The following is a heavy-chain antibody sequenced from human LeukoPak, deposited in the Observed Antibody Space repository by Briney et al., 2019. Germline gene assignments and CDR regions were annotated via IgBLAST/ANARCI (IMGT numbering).Heavy chain of an antibody. V-gene: IGHV4-59*08. Sequence: PSDTLSLTCTLSGRSISSYYWSWIRQPPGKGLEWIGYVYYSGRTNSNPSLKSRVTISVDTSKKQFSLKLSSVTAADTAVYYCARHSSYQLRKGYYYNMAVWGQGTTVTVSS. CDR1: GRSISSYY. J-gene: IGHJ6*03. CDR2: VYYSGRT. D-gene: IGHD2-2*01. CDR3: ARHSSYQLRKGYYYNMAV.